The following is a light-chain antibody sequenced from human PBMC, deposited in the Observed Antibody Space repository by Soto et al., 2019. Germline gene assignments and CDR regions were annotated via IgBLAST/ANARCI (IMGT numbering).Light chain of an antibody. CDR2: DVS. Sequence: QSALTQPASVSGSPGQSITISCTGTSSDVGGYNYVSWYQQHPGKAPKLMIYDVSNRPSGVSNRFSGSKSGNTASLTISGLQVEDEADYYCSSYTRSSPYVVFGGGAKLTVL. V-gene: IGLV2-14*01. J-gene: IGLJ2*01. CDR1: SSDVGGYNY. CDR3: SSYTRSSPYVV.